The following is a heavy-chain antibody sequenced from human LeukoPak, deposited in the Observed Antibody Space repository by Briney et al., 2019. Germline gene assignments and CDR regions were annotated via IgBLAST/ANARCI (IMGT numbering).Heavy chain of an antibody. Sequence: GGSLRLSCAASGFTFSIFAMHWVRQAPGKGLEWVGIISYDGSHKYYADSVKGRFTISRDNSENTLYLQMNSLRPEDTAVYYCARDAYGSGIYYPPGYWGRGTLVTVSS. CDR1: GFTFSIFA. CDR2: ISYDGSHK. CDR3: ARDAYGSGIYYPPGY. J-gene: IGHJ4*02. D-gene: IGHD3-10*01. V-gene: IGHV3-30*01.